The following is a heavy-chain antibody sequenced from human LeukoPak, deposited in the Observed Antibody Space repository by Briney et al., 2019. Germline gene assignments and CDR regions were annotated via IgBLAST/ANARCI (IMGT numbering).Heavy chain of an antibody. J-gene: IGHJ4*02. V-gene: IGHV3-30*18. D-gene: IGHD3-10*01. CDR2: ISYDEMYQ. CDR1: GFTFNIYG. CDR3: AKDRDYYGSGSDY. Sequence: QPGGSLRLSCAASGFTFNIYGMHWVRQAPGKGLEWVAGISYDEMYQYYADSVKGRFTIPRDNSKNTLFLQMNSLRAEDTAIYYCAKDRDYYGSGSDYWGQGTLVTVSS.